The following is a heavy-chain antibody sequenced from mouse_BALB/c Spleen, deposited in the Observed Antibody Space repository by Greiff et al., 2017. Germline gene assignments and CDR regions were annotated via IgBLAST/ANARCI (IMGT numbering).Heavy chain of an antibody. CDR3: ARGDGYYVAY. V-gene: IGHV5-6-5*01. CDR2: ISSGGST. CDR1: GFTFSSYA. Sequence: EVHLVESGGGLVKPGGSLKLSCAASGFTFSSYAMSWVRQTPEKRLEWVASISSGGSTYYPASVKGRFTISRDNARNILYLQMSSLRSEDTAMYYGARGDGYYVAYWGQGTSVTVSS. D-gene: IGHD2-3*01. J-gene: IGHJ4*01.